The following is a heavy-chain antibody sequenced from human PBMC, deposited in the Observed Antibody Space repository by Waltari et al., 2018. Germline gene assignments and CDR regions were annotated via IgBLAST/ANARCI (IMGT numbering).Heavy chain of an antibody. CDR2: FSPHRHNQ. V-gene: IGHV3-48*04. J-gene: IGHJ4*03. D-gene: IGHD2-8*01. CDR3: VREIGRWCSGY. CDR1: GFPFRSYG. Sequence: ELQLVESGGGLVQPGGSRRLSCSSSGFPFRSYGMNWVRQAPGKGRGWGSYFSPHRHNQTHPDSKKGPIHHSRDNAQNSLYLQVNRLGGGGPGGYYCVREIGRWCSGYRGPGTPVTVSS.